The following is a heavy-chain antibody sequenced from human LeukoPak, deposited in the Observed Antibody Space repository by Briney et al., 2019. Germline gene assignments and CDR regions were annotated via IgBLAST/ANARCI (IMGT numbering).Heavy chain of an antibody. CDR1: GFTFSSYS. Sequence: PGGSLRLSCAASGFTFSSYSMNWVRQAPGNGLEWVSYISSGSSTISYADSVKGRFTISRDNAKNSLYLQMNSLRAEDTAVYYCARETLLDYWGQGTLVTVSS. J-gene: IGHJ4*02. V-gene: IGHV3-48*01. CDR2: ISSGSSTI. CDR3: ARETLLDY.